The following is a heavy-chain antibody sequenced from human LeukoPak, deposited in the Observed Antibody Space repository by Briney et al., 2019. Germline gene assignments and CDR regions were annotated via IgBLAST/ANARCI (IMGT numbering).Heavy chain of an antibody. V-gene: IGHV4-34*01. Sequence: PSETLSLTCAVYGGSFSGYYWSWIRQPPGKGLEWIGEINHSGSTNYNPSLKSRVTISVDTSKNQFSPKLSSVTAADTAVYYCARGRGGATVTTESDYWGQGTLVTVSS. CDR2: INHSGST. CDR3: ARGRGGATVTTESDY. D-gene: IGHD4-17*01. CDR1: GGSFSGYY. J-gene: IGHJ4*02.